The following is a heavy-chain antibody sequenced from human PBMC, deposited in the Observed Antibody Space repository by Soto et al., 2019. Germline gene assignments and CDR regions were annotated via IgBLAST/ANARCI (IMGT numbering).Heavy chain of an antibody. J-gene: IGHJ6*02. V-gene: IGHV5-51*01. CDR1: GYSFTSYL. CDR2: IYPGDSDT. Sequence: PGESLKISCKGSGYSFTSYLIGWVRQMPGKGLEWMGIIYPGDSDTRYSPSFQGQVTISADKSISTAYLQWSSLKASDTAMYYCARTSAAGKYYYGMAVWGQGTTVTVSS. D-gene: IGHD6-13*01. CDR3: ARTSAAGKYYYGMAV.